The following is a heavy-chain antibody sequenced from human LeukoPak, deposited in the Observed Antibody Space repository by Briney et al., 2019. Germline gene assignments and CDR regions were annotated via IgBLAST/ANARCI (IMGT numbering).Heavy chain of an antibody. CDR2: IYYSGST. V-gene: IGHV4-59*01. CDR3: AREGRDGYLDY. Sequence: SETLSLTCTVSGGSISSYYWSWIRQPPGKGLEWIGYIYYSGSTNYNPSLKSRVTISVDTSKNQFSLKLSSVTAADTAVYYCAREGRDGYLDYWGQGTLVTVSS. CDR1: GGSISSYY. J-gene: IGHJ4*02. D-gene: IGHD5-24*01.